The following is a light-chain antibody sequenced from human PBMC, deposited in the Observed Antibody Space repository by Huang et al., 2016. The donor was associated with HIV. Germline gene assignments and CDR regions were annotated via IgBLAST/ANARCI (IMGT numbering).Light chain of an antibody. Sequence: TITCRASQGISNSLAWYQQKPGKAPKLLLYAASRLKSGVPSRFSGSGSGTDYTLTISSLQPEDFATYYCQQYYSTPPITFGRGTRLEIK. CDR1: QGISNS. CDR3: QQYYSTPPIT. J-gene: IGKJ5*01. CDR2: AAS. V-gene: IGKV1-NL1*01.